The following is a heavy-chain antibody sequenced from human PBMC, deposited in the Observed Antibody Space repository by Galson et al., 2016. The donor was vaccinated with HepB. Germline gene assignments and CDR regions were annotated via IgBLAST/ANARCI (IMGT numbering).Heavy chain of an antibody. D-gene: IGHD3-10*01. CDR1: GYTFTSYG. Sequence: SVKVSCKASGYTFTSYGITWVRQAPGQGLEWMGWISVATGHTGYGQKVQGRVTLTTDTSTSTAYMELTSLRPDDTAMYYGVRYGSSHFMAFWGQGTLITVSS. V-gene: IGHV1-18*04. J-gene: IGHJ4*02. CDR3: VRYGSSHFMAF. CDR2: ISVATGHT.